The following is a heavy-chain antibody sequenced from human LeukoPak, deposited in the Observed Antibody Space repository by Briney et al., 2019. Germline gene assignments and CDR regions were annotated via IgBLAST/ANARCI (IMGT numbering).Heavy chain of an antibody. D-gene: IGHD3-10*01. J-gene: IGHJ4*02. V-gene: IGHV4-4*02. Sequence: PSGTLSLTCDVSGGSISNTNWWSWVRQPPGQGLEWIGEVSLAGQTNYNPSLKSRVTISVDTSKNQFSLKLSSVTAADTAVYYCARVRRGMVRGVIKSTHYYFDYWGQGTLVTVSS. CDR3: ARVRRGMVRGVIKSTHYYFDY. CDR2: VSLAGQT. CDR1: GGSISNTNW.